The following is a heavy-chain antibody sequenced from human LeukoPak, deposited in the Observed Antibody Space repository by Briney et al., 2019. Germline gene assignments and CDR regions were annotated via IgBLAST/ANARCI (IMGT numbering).Heavy chain of an antibody. J-gene: IGHJ4*02. V-gene: IGHV4-38-2*02. CDR3: ASATRGLVVVPAAIHGPYFDY. CDR1: GHSIINSYY. CDR2: IYHTGST. D-gene: IGHD2-2*01. Sequence: SETLSLTCTVSGHSIINSYYWGWIRQPPGKGLEWIGSIYHTGSTYYNSFLKSRVTISVDTSTNQFSLKLKSVTAADTAVYYCASATRGLVVVPAAIHGPYFDYWGQGTLVTVSS.